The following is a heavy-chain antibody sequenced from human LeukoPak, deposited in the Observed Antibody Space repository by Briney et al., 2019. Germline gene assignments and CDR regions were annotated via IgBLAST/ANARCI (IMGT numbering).Heavy chain of an antibody. CDR2: IYYSGST. V-gene: IGHV4-59*08. CDR1: GGSISSYY. J-gene: IGHJ4*02. D-gene: IGHD1-26*01. CDR3: ASASPGATVDY. Sequence: PSETLSLTCTVSGGSISSYYWSWIRQPPGKGLEWIGYIYYSGSTNYNPSLKSRVTISVDTSKNQFSLKLSSVTAADTAVYYCASASPGATVDYWGQGTLVTVSS.